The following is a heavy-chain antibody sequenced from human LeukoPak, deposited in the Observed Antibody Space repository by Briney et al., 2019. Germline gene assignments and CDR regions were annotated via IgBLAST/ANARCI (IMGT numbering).Heavy chain of an antibody. V-gene: IGHV3-30-3*01. J-gene: IGHJ4*02. CDR3: AKDNGAYDYYFDY. CDR1: GFTFSSYA. D-gene: IGHD4/OR15-4a*01. CDR2: MLYDENNK. Sequence: GRSLRLSCAASGFTFSSYAMHWVRQAPGKGLEWVAVMLYDENNKNYADSVKGRLTISRDNPRSTLYLQMNSLRAEDTAVYYCAKDNGAYDYYFDYWGQGTLVTVSS.